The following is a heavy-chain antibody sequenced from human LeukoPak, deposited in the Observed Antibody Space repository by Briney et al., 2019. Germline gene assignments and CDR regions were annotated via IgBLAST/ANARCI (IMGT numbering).Heavy chain of an antibody. Sequence: SETLSLTCTVSGGSISSSSYYWGWIRQPPGKGLEWIGSIYYSGSTYYNPSLKSRVTISVDTSKNQFSLKLSSVTAADTAVYYCARGNSGSYFLYGYWGQGTLVTVSS. CDR3: ARGNSGSYFLYGY. V-gene: IGHV4-39*07. J-gene: IGHJ4*02. D-gene: IGHD1-26*01. CDR1: GGSISSSSYY. CDR2: IYYSGST.